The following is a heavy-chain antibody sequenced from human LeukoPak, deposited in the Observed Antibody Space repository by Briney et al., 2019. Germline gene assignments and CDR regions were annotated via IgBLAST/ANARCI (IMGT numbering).Heavy chain of an antibody. CDR3: VRDGQGSTPLDY. Sequence: PGGSLRLSCAASGFTFNSHCMHWVRQAPSKGLLWVSGISTDGSRPRYADSVNGRFTISRDNAKNTLYLQMNSLRAEDTAVYFCVRDGQGSTPLDYWGQGTLVTVSS. V-gene: IGHV3-74*01. CDR2: ISTDGSRP. CDR1: GFTFNSHC. J-gene: IGHJ4*02. D-gene: IGHD2-15*01.